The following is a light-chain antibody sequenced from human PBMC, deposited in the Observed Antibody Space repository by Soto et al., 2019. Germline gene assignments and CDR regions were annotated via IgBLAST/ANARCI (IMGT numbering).Light chain of an antibody. J-gene: IGKJ2*01. CDR1: QSVSSSY. CDR2: GAS. Sequence: EIVLTQSPGTLSLSPGERATLSCRASQSVSSSYLAWYQQKPGQAPRLLIYGASSRATGIPDRFSGSWSGTDFTHTISRLEPEDFAVYSCQQYESSPPYTFGQGTKLEIK. V-gene: IGKV3-20*01. CDR3: QQYESSPPYT.